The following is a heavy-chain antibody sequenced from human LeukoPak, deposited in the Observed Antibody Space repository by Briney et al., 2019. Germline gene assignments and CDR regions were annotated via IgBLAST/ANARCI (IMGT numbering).Heavy chain of an antibody. CDR1: GFTFSSYG. CDR2: ISYDGSNK. D-gene: IGHD6-19*01. CDR3: AKAAFHWQWLLIGDI. Sequence: PGGSLRLSCAASGFTFSSYGMHWVRQAPGKGLEWVAVISYDGSNKYYADSVKGRFTISRDNSKNTLYLQMNSLRAEDTAVYYCAKAAFHWQWLLIGDIWGQGTMVTVSS. V-gene: IGHV3-30*18. J-gene: IGHJ3*02.